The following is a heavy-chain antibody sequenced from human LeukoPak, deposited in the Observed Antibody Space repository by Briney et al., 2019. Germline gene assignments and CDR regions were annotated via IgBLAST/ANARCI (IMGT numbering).Heavy chain of an antibody. Sequence: GGSLRLSCAASGFTFSSHWMHWVRQAPGEWLVWVSRVNGSGDWTHYADSVRGRFIISRDNAENTISLQMNNLRAEDTAVYFCAREVFEGQRQSDAFDVWGQGTMVTVSS. D-gene: IGHD6-25*01. J-gene: IGHJ3*01. V-gene: IGHV3-74*01. CDR1: GFTFSSHW. CDR2: VNGSGDWT. CDR3: AREVFEGQRQSDAFDV.